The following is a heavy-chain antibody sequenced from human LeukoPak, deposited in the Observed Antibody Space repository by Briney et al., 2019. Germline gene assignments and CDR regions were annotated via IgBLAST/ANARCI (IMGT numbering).Heavy chain of an antibody. D-gene: IGHD5-18*01. CDR2: ISAYNGNT. Sequence: ASVKVSCKASGYTFTSYGISWVRQAPGQGLEWMGWISAYNGNTNSAQKVQGRVTLTTDTSTSTAYMELRSLRSDDTAVHYCARQVDTSMALPDYWGQGTLVTVSS. CDR1: GYTFTSYG. J-gene: IGHJ4*02. CDR3: ARQVDTSMALPDY. V-gene: IGHV1-18*01.